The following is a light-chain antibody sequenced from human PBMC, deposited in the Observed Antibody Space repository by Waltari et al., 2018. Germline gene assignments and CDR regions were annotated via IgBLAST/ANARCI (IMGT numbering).Light chain of an antibody. V-gene: IGKV2-28*01. Sequence: DIVMTQSPLSLPVTPGEPASISCRSSQSLVDGGGNKFLDWYLQKPGQSRQRLIYQISTRASGVPDRISGSGSDTDFTLKITRVEAEDVGVYYCMQALHPPYTFGQGTKLEIK. J-gene: IGKJ2*01. CDR2: QIS. CDR1: QSLVDGGGNKF. CDR3: MQALHPPYT.